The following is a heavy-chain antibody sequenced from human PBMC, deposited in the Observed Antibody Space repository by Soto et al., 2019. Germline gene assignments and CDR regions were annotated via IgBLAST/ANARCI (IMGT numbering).Heavy chain of an antibody. CDR1: GFTFDDYT. J-gene: IGHJ6*02. Sequence: SGGSLRLSCAASGFTFDDYTMHWVRQAPGKGLEWVSLISWDGGSTYYADSVKGRFTISRDNSKNSLYLQMNSLRTEDTALYYCAKDSTGSGSYDYYYYGMDVWGQGTTVTVSS. CDR3: AKDSTGSGSYDYYYYGMDV. CDR2: ISWDGGST. D-gene: IGHD1-26*01. V-gene: IGHV3-43*01.